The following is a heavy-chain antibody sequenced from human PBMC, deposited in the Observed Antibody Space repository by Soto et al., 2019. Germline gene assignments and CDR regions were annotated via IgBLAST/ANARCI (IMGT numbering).Heavy chain of an antibody. CDR3: ARGYSHYAH. J-gene: IGHJ4*02. CDR2: IYYSGPT. D-gene: IGHD4-4*01. CDR1: GGSVSRDSNF. V-gene: IGHV4-61*01. Sequence: SETLSLTCPVSGGSVSRDSNFWSWIRQPPGKGLEWIGYIYYSGPTRYNPSLESRVTISIDSSKNQVSLNLTSVPAADTAVYYCARGYSHYAHWGRGTLVTVSS.